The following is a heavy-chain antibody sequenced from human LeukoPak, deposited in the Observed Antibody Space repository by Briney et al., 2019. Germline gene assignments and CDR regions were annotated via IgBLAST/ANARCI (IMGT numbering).Heavy chain of an antibody. CDR3: ARRPGYCSGGSSYYYYYGMDV. CDR2: IYPGDSDT. D-gene: IGHD2-15*01. J-gene: IGHJ6*02. V-gene: IGHV5-51*01. Sequence: GESLKISCKGSGYSFTSYWIGWVRQMPGKGLEWMGIIYPGDSDTRYSPSFQGQVTVSADKSISTAYLQWSSMKASDTAMYYCARRPGYCSGGSSYYYYYGMDVWGQGTTVTVSS. CDR1: GYSFTSYW.